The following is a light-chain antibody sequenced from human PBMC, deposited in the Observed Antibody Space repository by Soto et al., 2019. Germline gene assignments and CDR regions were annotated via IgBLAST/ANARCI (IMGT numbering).Light chain of an antibody. CDR1: SSNIGSNY. Sequence: QSVLTQPPSASGTPGQRVTISCSGSSSNIGSNYVYWYQQLPGTAPKLLIYRNNQRPSGVPDRFSGSKSGTSASLAISGLRSEDEADYYCAAWDDSLSVVVVFGGGTKFTVL. J-gene: IGLJ2*01. CDR3: AAWDDSLSVVVV. V-gene: IGLV1-47*01. CDR2: RNN.